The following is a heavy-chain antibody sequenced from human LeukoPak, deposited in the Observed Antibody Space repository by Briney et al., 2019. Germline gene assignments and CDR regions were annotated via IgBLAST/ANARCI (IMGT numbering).Heavy chain of an antibody. Sequence: GGSLRLSRAASGFTYSRSAMHWVRQASAKGREGVGNIRSKANSYATAYAASVKGSFTISRDDSKNTAYLQMNSLKTEDTAVYYCTSVVAATPFDYWGQGTLVTVSS. J-gene: IGHJ4*02. CDR2: IRSKANSYAT. CDR3: TSVVAATPFDY. V-gene: IGHV3-73*01. CDR1: GFTYSRSA. D-gene: IGHD2-15*01.